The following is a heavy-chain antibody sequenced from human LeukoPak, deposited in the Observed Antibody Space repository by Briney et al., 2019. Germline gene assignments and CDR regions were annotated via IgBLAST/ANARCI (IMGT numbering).Heavy chain of an antibody. CDR3: ARTPGYVVVTESDY. CDR2: INPNSGGT. CDR1: GYTFTGYY. V-gene: IGHV1-2*02. D-gene: IGHD2-21*02. J-gene: IGHJ4*02. Sequence: ASVKVSCKASGYTFTGYYMHWVRQAPGQGLEWMGWINPNSGGTSYAQKFQGRVTMTRDTSLSTAYMELSRLTSDDTAVYYCARTPGYVVVTESDYWGQGTLVTVSS.